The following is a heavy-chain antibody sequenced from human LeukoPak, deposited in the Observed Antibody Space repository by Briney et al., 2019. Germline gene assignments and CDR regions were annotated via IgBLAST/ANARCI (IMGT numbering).Heavy chain of an antibody. Sequence: SGPTLVKPTQTLTLTCTFSGFSLSTSGVGVGWIRQPPGKALELLALIYWNDDNRYSPSLKSRLTITKDTSKNQVVLTMTNMDPVDTATYYCAHYGDYRFMWYFDYWGQGTLVTVSS. CDR2: IYWNDDN. CDR3: AHYGDYRFMWYFDY. CDR1: GFSLSTSGVG. V-gene: IGHV2-5*01. J-gene: IGHJ4*02. D-gene: IGHD4-17*01.